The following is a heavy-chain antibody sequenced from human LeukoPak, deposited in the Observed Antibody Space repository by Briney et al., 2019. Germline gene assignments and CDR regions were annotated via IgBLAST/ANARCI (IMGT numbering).Heavy chain of an antibody. Sequence: GGSLRLSCAASGFSFNREWMGWVRQAPGKGLEWVATIRYDGGQTMYLDSVRGRFTISRDNARSSLYLQMNSLRVEDTAVYYCAKYNDGAVSDSFDFWGQGTKVTVSS. V-gene: IGHV3-7*01. CDR3: AKYNDGAVSDSFDF. J-gene: IGHJ3*01. CDR1: GFSFNREW. D-gene: IGHD4/OR15-4a*01. CDR2: IRYDGGQT.